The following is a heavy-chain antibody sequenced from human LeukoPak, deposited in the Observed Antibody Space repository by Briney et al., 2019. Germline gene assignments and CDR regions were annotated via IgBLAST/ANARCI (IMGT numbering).Heavy chain of an antibody. J-gene: IGHJ6*03. CDR3: AKPKTYYYDSSGSARDYYYYMDV. V-gene: IGHV3-23*01. Sequence: GESLKISCKGSENSFTNHWIGWVRQMPGKGLEWVSAISGSGDTTYYADSVKGRFTISRDNSKNTLYLQMNSLRAEDTAVYYCAKPKTYYYDSSGSARDYYYYMDVWGKGTTVTVSS. D-gene: IGHD3-22*01. CDR1: ENSFTNHW. CDR2: ISGSGDTT.